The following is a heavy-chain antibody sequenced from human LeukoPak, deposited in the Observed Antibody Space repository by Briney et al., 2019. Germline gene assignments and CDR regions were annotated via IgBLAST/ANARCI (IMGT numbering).Heavy chain of an antibody. CDR3: ARDWAPEGRGVINGPKYYYYMDV. D-gene: IGHD3-10*01. V-gene: IGHV1-2*02. CDR1: GYTFTGYY. J-gene: IGHJ6*03. CDR2: INPNSGGT. Sequence: ASVKVSCKASGYTFTGYYMHWVRQDPGQGLEWMGLINPNSGGTNYAQKFQGRVTMTRDTSISTDYMELSRLRSDDTAVYHCARDWAPEGRGVINGPKYYYYMDVWGKGTTVTVSS.